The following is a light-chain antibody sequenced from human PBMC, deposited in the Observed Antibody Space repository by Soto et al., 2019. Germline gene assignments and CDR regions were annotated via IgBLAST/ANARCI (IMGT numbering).Light chain of an antibody. Sequence: QSVLTQPPSLSAAPGQKVTISCSGSSSNIGNNYVSWYQHLPGTAPKLLIYDNNKRPSGIPDRFSGSKSGTSATLAITGLQTGDEADYYCGTWDSSLSAVVFGGGTKLTVL. CDR3: GTWDSSLSAVV. V-gene: IGLV1-51*01. CDR1: SSNIGNNY. J-gene: IGLJ2*01. CDR2: DNN.